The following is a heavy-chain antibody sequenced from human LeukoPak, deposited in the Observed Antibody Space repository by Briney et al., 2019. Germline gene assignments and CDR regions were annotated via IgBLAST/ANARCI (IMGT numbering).Heavy chain of an antibody. J-gene: IGHJ4*02. V-gene: IGHV4-34*01. Sequence: PSETLSLTCAVYGGSFSGYYWSWIRQPPGKWLEWIGEINHSGSTNYNPSLKSRVTISVDTSKNQFSLKLSSVTAADTPVYYCASLGPVDYWGRGTLVTVSS. CDR2: INHSGST. CDR1: GGSFSGYY. CDR3: ASLGPVDY.